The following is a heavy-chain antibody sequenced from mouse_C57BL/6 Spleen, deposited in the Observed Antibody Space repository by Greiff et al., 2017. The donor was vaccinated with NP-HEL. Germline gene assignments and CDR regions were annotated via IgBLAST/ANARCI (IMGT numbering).Heavy chain of an antibody. CDR3: ARWYGKDYAMDY. J-gene: IGHJ4*01. Sequence: VQLQQSGPVLVKPGASVKMSCKASGYTFTDYYMNWVKQSHGKSLEWIGVINPYNGGTSYNQKFKGKATLTVDKSSSTAYMELNSLTSEDSAVYYCARWYGKDYAMDYWGQGTSVTVSS. V-gene: IGHV1-19*01. CDR2: INPYNGGT. CDR1: GYTFTDYY. D-gene: IGHD1-1*01.